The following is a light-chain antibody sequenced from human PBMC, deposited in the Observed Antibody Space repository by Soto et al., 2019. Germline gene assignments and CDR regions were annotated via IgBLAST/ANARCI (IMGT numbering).Light chain of an antibody. J-gene: IGKJ5*01. CDR1: QSVSSSY. CDR3: QQYGSSPPIT. V-gene: IGKV3-20*01. Sequence: EIVLTQSPGTLSLSTGERATLSCRASQSVSSSYLAWYQQNPGQAPRLLIYGASSRATGIPDRFSGSGSGTDFTLTISRLEPEDFAVYYCQQYGSSPPITFGQGTRLEIK. CDR2: GAS.